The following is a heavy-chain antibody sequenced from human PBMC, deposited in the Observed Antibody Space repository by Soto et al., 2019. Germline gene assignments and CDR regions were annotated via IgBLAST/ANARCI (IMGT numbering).Heavy chain of an antibody. J-gene: IGHJ6*02. CDR1: GFTFTNSA. CDR3: AAAHQGYYYGMDV. Sequence: AASVKVSCKASGFTFTNSAVQWVRQARGQRLEWIGWIVVGSGNTIYAQKFPERVTITRVMSTSTAYMELSSLRSEDTAVYYCAAAHQGYYYGMDVWGQGTTVTVSS. V-gene: IGHV1-58*01. CDR2: IVVGSGNT.